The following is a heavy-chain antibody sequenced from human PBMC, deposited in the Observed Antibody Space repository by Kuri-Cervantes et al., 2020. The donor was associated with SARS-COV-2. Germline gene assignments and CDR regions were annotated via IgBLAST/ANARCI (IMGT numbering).Heavy chain of an antibody. Sequence: GESLKISCAVSGFTFSSYAMSWVRQAPGKGLEWVSVIYSGGSSTYYADSVKGRFTISRDNSKNTLYLQMNSLRAEDTAVYYCAKGGLDSGWGYWGQGTLVTVSS. CDR2: IYSGGSST. CDR1: GFTFSSYA. CDR3: AKGGLDSGWGY. D-gene: IGHD6-19*01. V-gene: IGHV3-23*03. J-gene: IGHJ4*02.